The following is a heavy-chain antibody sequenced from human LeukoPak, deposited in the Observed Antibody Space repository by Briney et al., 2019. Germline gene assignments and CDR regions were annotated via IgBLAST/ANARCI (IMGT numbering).Heavy chain of an antibody. V-gene: IGHV4-59*08. CDR3: ARQYYYGLGDV. CDR2: IYYSGST. J-gene: IGHJ6*02. Sequence: WVRQAPGKGLEWIGYIYYSGSTNYNPSLKSRVTISVDTSKNQFSLKLSSVTAADTAVYYCARQYYYGLGDVWGQGTTVTVSS. D-gene: IGHD3-10*01.